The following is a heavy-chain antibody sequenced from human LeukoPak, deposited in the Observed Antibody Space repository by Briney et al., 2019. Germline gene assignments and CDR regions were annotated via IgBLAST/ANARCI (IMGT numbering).Heavy chain of an antibody. J-gene: IGHJ4*02. CDR1: GFTFSSYG. D-gene: IGHD3-16*02. CDR3: AKNYDYVWGSYRYLDY. CDR2: IRYDGSNK. V-gene: IGHV3-30*02. Sequence: GGSLRLSCAASGFTFSSYGMHWVRQAPGKGLEWVAFIRYDGSNKYYADSVKGRFTISRDNSKNRLYLQMNSLRAEDTAVYYCAKNYDYVWGSYRYLDYWGQGTLVTVSS.